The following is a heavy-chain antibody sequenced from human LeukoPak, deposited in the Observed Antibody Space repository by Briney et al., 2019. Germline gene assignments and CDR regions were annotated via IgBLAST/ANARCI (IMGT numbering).Heavy chain of an antibody. Sequence: GGSLRLSFAASGFPFNAYNIHWIRQAPGRGLEWVSFIRNDETEIHYADFAKGRFTISRDRSKNSVYLQMNSLRPDDTALYYCAKDGGRYRFDFWGQGTMVTVSS. V-gene: IGHV3-30*02. D-gene: IGHD3-16*02. J-gene: IGHJ4*02. CDR2: IRNDETEI. CDR3: AKDGGRYRFDF. CDR1: GFPFNAYN.